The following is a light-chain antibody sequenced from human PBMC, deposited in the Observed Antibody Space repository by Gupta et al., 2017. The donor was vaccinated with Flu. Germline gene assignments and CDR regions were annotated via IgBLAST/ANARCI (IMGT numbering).Light chain of an antibody. CDR1: SGSGATTYY. V-gene: IGLV8-61*01. Sequence: TVTITWGVTSGSGATTYYPSWYQQTPGQTPRTRSYNTNIRSSGVPDRFSGSSLGNTAALTITGAQTEDECDYYCVPYVSNGCGAFGGGTKLTVL. CDR3: VPYVSNGCGA. J-gene: IGLJ3*02. CDR2: NTN.